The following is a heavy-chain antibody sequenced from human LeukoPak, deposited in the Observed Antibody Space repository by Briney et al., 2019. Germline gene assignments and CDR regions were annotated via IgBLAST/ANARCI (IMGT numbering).Heavy chain of an antibody. V-gene: IGHV3-21*01. CDR3: ARDRADSMDPFDY. CDR2: ISSSSSYI. CDR1: GFTFSSYS. Sequence: GGSLRLSCAASGFTFSSYSMNWVRQAPGKGLEWVSSISSSSSYIYYADSVKGRFTISRDNAKNSLYLQMNSLRAEDTAVYYCARDRADSMDPFDYWGQGTLVTVSS. D-gene: IGHD2-8*01. J-gene: IGHJ4*02.